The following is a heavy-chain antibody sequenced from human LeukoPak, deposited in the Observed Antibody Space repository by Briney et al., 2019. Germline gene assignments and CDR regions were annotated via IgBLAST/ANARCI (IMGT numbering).Heavy chain of an antibody. Sequence: SGTPSPTRAVYGGSFRGFFWGWVRPPPREGLGGGGYIYYSGSTNYNPSLKSRVTISVDTSKNQFSLKLSSVTAADTAVYYSARHPHGYGYAAFDYWGQGTLVTVSS. CDR2: IYYSGST. CDR1: GGSFRGFF. V-gene: IGHV4-59*08. D-gene: IGHD5-18*01. CDR3: ARHPHGYGYAAFDY. J-gene: IGHJ4*02.